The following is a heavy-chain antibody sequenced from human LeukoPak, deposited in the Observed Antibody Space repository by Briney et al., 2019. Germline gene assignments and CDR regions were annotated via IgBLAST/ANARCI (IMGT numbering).Heavy chain of an antibody. D-gene: IGHD4-23*01. CDR3: ARGWLAETTLVTPYNY. J-gene: IGHJ4*02. Sequence: ASVKVSCKASGYTFTSYAMHWVRQAPGQRLEWKGWINAGNGNTKYSQKFQGRVTITAVESMSTAYMELSSLRSEDTAVYYCARGWLAETTLVTPYNYWGQGTLVTVSS. CDR1: GYTFTSYA. CDR2: INAGNGNT. V-gene: IGHV1-3*01.